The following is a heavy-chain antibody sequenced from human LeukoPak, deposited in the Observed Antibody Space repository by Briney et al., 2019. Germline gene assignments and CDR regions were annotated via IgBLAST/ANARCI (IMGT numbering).Heavy chain of an antibody. D-gene: IGHD2-2*01. Sequence: PGGSLRLSCAASGFTFSSYSMNWVRQAPGKGLEWVSYISSSSSTIYYADSVKGRLTISRDNAKNSLYLQMNSLRAEDTAVYYCARDGNFGRKILKNCSSTSCSILFDYWGQGTLVTVSS. V-gene: IGHV3-48*01. J-gene: IGHJ4*02. CDR2: ISSSSSTI. CDR3: ARDGNFGRKILKNCSSTSCSILFDY. CDR1: GFTFSSYS.